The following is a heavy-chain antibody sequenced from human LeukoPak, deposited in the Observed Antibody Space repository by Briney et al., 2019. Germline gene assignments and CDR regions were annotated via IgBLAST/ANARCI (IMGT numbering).Heavy chain of an antibody. V-gene: IGHV4-34*01. CDR1: GGSFSGYY. J-gene: IGHJ5*02. CDR2: INHSGRI. D-gene: IGHD3-9*01. Sequence: SETLSLTCAVYGGSFSGYYWSWIREPPGEGLELIAEINHSGRINYNPYLKSRVTISIETSKNQFSLKWSSVTAPDTAVYYCARSPLTGNYGDWFDPWGQGTLVIVSS. CDR3: ARSPLTGNYGDWFDP.